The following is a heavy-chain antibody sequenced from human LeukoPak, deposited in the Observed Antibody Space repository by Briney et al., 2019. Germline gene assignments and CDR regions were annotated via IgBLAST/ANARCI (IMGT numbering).Heavy chain of an antibody. J-gene: IGHJ5*02. D-gene: IGHD3-9*01. Sequence: ASVKVSCKASGYTFTGYSMHWVRQAPGQGLEWMGWINPNSGDTNYAQKFQGRVTMTRDTSISTAYMELSRLRSDDTAVYYCARDLLGDIPFLDPWGQGTLVTVSS. CDR2: INPNSGDT. CDR1: GYTFTGYS. V-gene: IGHV1-2*02. CDR3: ARDLLGDIPFLDP.